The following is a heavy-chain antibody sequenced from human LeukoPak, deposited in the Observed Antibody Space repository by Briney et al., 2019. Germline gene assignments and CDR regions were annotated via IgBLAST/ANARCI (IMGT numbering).Heavy chain of an antibody. Sequence: SVKVSCKASGGTFSSYAISWVRQAPGQGLEWMGGIIPIFGTANYAQKFQGRVTITTDESTSTAYMELSSLRSEDTAVYYCARHYGSGSIRRPYFDYWGQGTLVTVSS. CDR1: GGTFSSYA. CDR2: IIPIFGTA. J-gene: IGHJ4*02. V-gene: IGHV1-69*05. CDR3: ARHYGSGSIRRPYFDY. D-gene: IGHD3-10*01.